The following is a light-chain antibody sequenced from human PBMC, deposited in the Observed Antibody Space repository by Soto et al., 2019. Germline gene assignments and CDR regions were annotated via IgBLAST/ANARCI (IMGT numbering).Light chain of an antibody. CDR2: KAS. V-gene: IGKV1-5*03. Sequence: DIQMTQSPSTLSASVGDRDTITCGASQSISSWLAWYQQKPGKAPKLLIYKASSLESGVPSRFSGSGSGTEFTLTISSLQPDDFATYYCQQYNSYPVGFGQGTKVEIK. CDR3: QQYNSYPVG. CDR1: QSISSW. J-gene: IGKJ1*01.